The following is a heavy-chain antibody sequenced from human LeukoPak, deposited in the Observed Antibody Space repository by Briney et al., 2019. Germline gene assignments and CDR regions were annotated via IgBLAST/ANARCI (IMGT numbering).Heavy chain of an antibody. CDR1: GYTFTRYG. CDR2: ISTVNGDT. V-gene: IGHV1-18*04. CDR3: ARGIAPDQY. D-gene: IGHD1-14*01. Sequence: ASVKVSCKASGYTFTRYGITWVRQAPGRGLEWMGWISTVNGDTNYAQNLRGRATMTTDTPTTTAYMELKNLRSDDTAVYYCARGIAPDQYWGQGTLVTVSS. J-gene: IGHJ4*02.